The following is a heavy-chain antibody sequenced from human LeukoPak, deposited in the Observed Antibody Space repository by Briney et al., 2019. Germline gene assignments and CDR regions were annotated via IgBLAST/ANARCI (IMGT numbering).Heavy chain of an antibody. CDR2: IYYNGST. J-gene: IGHJ4*02. V-gene: IGHV4-59*08. CDR3: ARLRPSIEAAGTFDY. CDR1: GGSISSYY. Sequence: SETLSLTCTVSGGSISSYYWSWIRQPPGKGLEWIGYIYYNGSTKYIASLTSRVTISVDTSKNQFSLKVSSVTAADTAVYYCARLRPSIEAAGTFDYWGQGTLVTVSS. D-gene: IGHD6-13*01.